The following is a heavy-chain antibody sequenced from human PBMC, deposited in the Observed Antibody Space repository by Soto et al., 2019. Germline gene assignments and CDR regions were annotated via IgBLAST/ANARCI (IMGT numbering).Heavy chain of an antibody. V-gene: IGHV4-31*03. Sequence: SETLSLTCTVSGGSISSGGYYWSWIRQHPGKGLEWIGYIYYSGSTYYNPPLKSRVTISVDTSKNQFSLKLSSVTAADTAVYYCARGYGGVDDGYYYGMDVWGQGTTVTVSS. D-gene: IGHD1-1*01. CDR3: ARGYGGVDDGYYYGMDV. J-gene: IGHJ6*02. CDR2: IYYSGST. CDR1: GGSISSGGYY.